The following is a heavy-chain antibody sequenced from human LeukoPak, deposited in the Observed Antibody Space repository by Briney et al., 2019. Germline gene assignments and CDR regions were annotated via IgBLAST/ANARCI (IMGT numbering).Heavy chain of an antibody. V-gene: IGHV4-4*07. CDR3: ARDRGYDILTGYPRDNWFDP. Sequence: SETLSLTCTVSGGSISSYYWSWIRQPAGKGLEWIGRIYTSGSTNYNPSLKSRVTMSVDTSKNQFSLKLSSVTAADTAVYYCARDRGYDILTGYPRDNWFDPWGQGTLVTVSS. J-gene: IGHJ5*02. D-gene: IGHD3-9*01. CDR1: GGSISSYY. CDR2: IYTSGST.